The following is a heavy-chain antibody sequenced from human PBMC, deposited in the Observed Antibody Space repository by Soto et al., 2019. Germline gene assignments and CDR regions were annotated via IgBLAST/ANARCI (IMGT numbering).Heavy chain of an antibody. V-gene: IGHV1-3*05. Sequence: QVQLVQSGAEEKKPGASVKVSCKASGYTFTSYATHWVRQAPGQRLEWMGWINAGNGNTKYSQKFQGRVTITRDTSASTAYMELSSLRSEDTAVYYCSGSYSYYGMDVWGQGTTVTVSS. CDR1: GYTFTSYA. CDR3: SGSYSYYGMDV. J-gene: IGHJ6*02. CDR2: INAGNGNT. D-gene: IGHD3-10*01.